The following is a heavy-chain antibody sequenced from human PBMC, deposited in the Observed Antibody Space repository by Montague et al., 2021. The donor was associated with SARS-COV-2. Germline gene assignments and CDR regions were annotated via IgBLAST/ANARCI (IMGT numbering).Heavy chain of an antibody. J-gene: IGHJ6*02. D-gene: IGHD2-21*01. Sequence: SLRLSCAASGFSFSDYWWHWVRQAPGKGLIWVSRTNPDGTWTNYAGSVKGRFAISRDNAKNTVYLQLNSLRVEDTAVYYCGRAPDCGGHRCQSLPYYGMDVWGQGIAVTVSS. V-gene: IGHV3-74*01. CDR2: TNPDGTWT. CDR3: GRAPDCGGHRCQSLPYYGMDV. CDR1: GFSFSDYW.